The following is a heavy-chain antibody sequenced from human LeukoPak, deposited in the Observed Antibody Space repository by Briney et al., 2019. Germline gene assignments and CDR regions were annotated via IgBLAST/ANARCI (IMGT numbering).Heavy chain of an antibody. Sequence: PGGSLRLSCAASGFTFSSYSMNWVRQAPGKGLEWVSSISSSSSYIYYADSVKGRFTISRDNAKNSLYLQMSSLRAEDTAVYYCASQPPDYGGNVDAFDIWGQGTMVTVSS. CDR3: ASQPPDYGGNVDAFDI. V-gene: IGHV3-21*01. D-gene: IGHD4-23*01. CDR1: GFTFSSYS. CDR2: ISSSSSYI. J-gene: IGHJ3*02.